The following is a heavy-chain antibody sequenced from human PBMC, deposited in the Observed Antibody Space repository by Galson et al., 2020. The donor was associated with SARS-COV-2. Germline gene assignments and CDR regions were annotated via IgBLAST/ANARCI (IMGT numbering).Heavy chain of an antibody. CDR3: ATGSGSYYGVHF. J-gene: IGHJ4*02. Sequence: GGSLRLSCAASGFTFSSYAMHWVRQAPGKGLEWVAVISYDGSNKYYADSVKGRFTISRDNSKNTLYLQMNSLRAEDTAVYYCATGSGSYYGVHFWGQGTLVTVSS. CDR2: ISYDGSNK. V-gene: IGHV3-30*04. D-gene: IGHD1-26*01. CDR1: GFTFSSYA.